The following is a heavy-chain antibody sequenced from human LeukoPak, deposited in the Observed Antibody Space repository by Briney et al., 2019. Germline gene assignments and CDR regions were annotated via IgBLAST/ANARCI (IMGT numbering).Heavy chain of an antibody. CDR2: ISSSSSCL. J-gene: IGHJ4*02. V-gene: IGHV3-21*01. Sequence: GGSLRLSCAASGFTFSNYSMNWVRQAPGKGLEWVSSISSSSSCLYYADSVQGRFPISSDNAKHQLYPQMNSLRAQDTAVYYCARVRSLKEPHYWGQGSLVTVSS. CDR3: ARVRSLKEPHY. D-gene: IGHD1-26*01. CDR1: GFTFSNYS.